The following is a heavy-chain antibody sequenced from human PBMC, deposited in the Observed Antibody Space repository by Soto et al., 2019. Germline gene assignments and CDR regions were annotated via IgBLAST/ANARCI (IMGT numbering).Heavy chain of an antibody. CDR2: INPNRGGT. D-gene: IGHD3-22*01. J-gene: IGHJ4*02. V-gene: IGHV1-2*04. CDR1: GYSFTDSY. Sequence: GPSVKVSCKASGYSFTDSYMHWVRQAPGQGLEWMGWINPNRGGTNYAQKFQGWVTMTSDTFISTAYTELSRLKSDDTAVYYCARGKFYDSTAYYLVYWGQGTLVTVSS. CDR3: ARGKFYDSTAYYLVY.